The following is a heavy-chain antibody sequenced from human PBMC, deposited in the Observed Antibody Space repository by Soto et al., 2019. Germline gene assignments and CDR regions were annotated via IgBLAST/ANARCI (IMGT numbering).Heavy chain of an antibody. D-gene: IGHD2-15*01. Sequence: SVKVSCKDSGYTINSEGLDWVRQAHGQRLEWMGWISTGKGNTKYSQNLQGRVTFTRDTSASTAYMDLSSLMFEDTAVYYCARLRANVWGKGTLVTVSS. J-gene: IGHJ4*02. V-gene: IGHV1-3*04. CDR2: ISTGKGNT. CDR3: ARLRANV. CDR1: GYTINSEG.